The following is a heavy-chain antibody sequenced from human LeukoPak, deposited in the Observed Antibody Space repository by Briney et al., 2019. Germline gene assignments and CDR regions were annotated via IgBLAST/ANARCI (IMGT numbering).Heavy chain of an antibody. J-gene: IGHJ4*02. Sequence: GGSLRLSCAASGFTVSSNYMSWIRQAPGKGLEWVSYISSSGSTIYYADSVKGRFTISRDNAKNSLYLQMNSLRAEDTAVYYCARGQQWLAAPDYWGQGTLVTVSS. CDR3: ARGQQWLAAPDY. CDR1: GFTVSSNY. V-gene: IGHV3-11*01. D-gene: IGHD6-19*01. CDR2: ISSSGSTI.